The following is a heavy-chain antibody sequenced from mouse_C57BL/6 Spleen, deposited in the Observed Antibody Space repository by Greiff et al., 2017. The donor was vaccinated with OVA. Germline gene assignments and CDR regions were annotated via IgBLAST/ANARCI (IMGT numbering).Heavy chain of an antibody. CDR3: ARGVRYYYAMDY. V-gene: IGHV1-76*01. J-gene: IGHJ4*01. D-gene: IGHD2-14*01. Sequence: QVQLKESGAELVRPGASVKLSCKASGYTFTDYYINWVKQRPGQGLEWIARIYPGSGNTYYNEKFKGKATLTAEKSSSTAYMQLSSLTSEDSAVYFCARGVRYYYAMDYWGQGTSVTVSS. CDR1: GYTFTDYY. CDR2: IYPGSGNT.